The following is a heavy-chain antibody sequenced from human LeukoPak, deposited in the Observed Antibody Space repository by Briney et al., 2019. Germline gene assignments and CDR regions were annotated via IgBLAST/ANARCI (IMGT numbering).Heavy chain of an antibody. V-gene: IGHV4-59*01. J-gene: IGHJ1*01. D-gene: IGHD3-22*01. CDR1: GGSISNYY. Sequence: SETLSLTCTVSGGSISNYYWSWIRQPPGKGLEWIGYIFYSGSTNYNPSLKSRVTMSVDTSKNQFSLELSSVTAADTAVYYCARGTTYYYDSSCDENEYLQHRGPGNLVTVSS. CDR3: ARGTTYYYDSSCDENEYLQH. CDR2: IFYSGST.